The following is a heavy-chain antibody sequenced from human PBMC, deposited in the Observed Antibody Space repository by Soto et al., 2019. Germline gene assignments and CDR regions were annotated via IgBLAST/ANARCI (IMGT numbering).Heavy chain of an antibody. V-gene: IGHV1-18*01. CDR2: ISAFNGAT. D-gene: IGHD6-19*01. Sequence: QIQLVQSGAEVKKPGASVKVSCKASGFTFSDYGFSWVRQAPGRGLEWRGWISAFNGATKYTQKSEGRVAMTTAAATTTAYMDLRSLTVDDTAVYYCVRDQQWLLPVPLNFDYWGQGTVVTVSS. CDR1: GFTFSDYG. J-gene: IGHJ4*02. CDR3: VRDQQWLLPVPLNFDY.